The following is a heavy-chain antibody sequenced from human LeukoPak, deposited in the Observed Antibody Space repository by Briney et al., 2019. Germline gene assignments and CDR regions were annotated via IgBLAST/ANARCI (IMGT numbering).Heavy chain of an antibody. V-gene: IGHV3-11*06. J-gene: IGHJ4*02. CDR3: ARVKGDYCVDY. CDR1: GFTFSEYY. Sequence: GGSLRLSCAASGFTFSEYYMSWIRQAPGKGLEWVSYISSRTSSHTKYADSVKGRFTISRDNAKNSLYLQMNSLRAEDTAVYYCARVKGDYCVDYWGQGAVVTVSS. D-gene: IGHD4-17*01. CDR2: ISSRTSSHT.